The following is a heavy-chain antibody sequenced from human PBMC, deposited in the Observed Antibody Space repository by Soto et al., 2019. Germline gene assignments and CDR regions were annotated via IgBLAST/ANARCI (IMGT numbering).Heavy chain of an antibody. CDR3: ARVLGYYYGSGPYYYYGMDV. Sequence: ASVKVSCKASGYTFTSYYMRWVRQAPGQGLEWMGIINPSGGSTSYAQKFQGRVTMTRDTSTSTVYMELSSLRSEDTAVYYCARVLGYYYGSGPYYYYGMDVWGQGTTVTVSS. J-gene: IGHJ6*02. V-gene: IGHV1-46*01. D-gene: IGHD3-10*01. CDR2: INPSGGST. CDR1: GYTFTSYY.